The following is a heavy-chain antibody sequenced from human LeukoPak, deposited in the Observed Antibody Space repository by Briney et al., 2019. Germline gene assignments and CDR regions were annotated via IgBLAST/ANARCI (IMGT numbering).Heavy chain of an antibody. D-gene: IGHD5-12*01. V-gene: IGHV3-9*01. Sequence: GRSLRLSCAASGFTFDDYAMHWVRQAPGKGLEWVSGISWNSGSIGYADSVKGRFTISRDNAKNSLYLQMNSLRAEDTALYYCAKDKHSGYDYGWFDPWGQGTLVTVSS. CDR3: AKDKHSGYDYGWFDP. CDR2: ISWNSGSI. J-gene: IGHJ5*02. CDR1: GFTFDDYA.